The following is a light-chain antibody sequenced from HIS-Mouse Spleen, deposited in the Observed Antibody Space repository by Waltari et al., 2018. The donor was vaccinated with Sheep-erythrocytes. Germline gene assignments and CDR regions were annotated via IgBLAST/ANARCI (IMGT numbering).Light chain of an antibody. CDR3: CSYAGSYNHV. V-gene: IGLV2-11*01. Sequence: QSALTQPRPVSGSPGQSVTISCTGTSRDVGGYNYVSWYQQHPAKAPKLMIYDVSKRPSGVPDRFSGSKSGNTASLTISGLQAEDEADYYCCSYAGSYNHVFATGTKVTVL. J-gene: IGLJ1*01. CDR1: SRDVGGYNY. CDR2: DVS.